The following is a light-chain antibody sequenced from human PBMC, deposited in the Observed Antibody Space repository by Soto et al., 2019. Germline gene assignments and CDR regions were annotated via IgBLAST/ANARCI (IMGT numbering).Light chain of an antibody. V-gene: IGKV1-33*01. CDR2: AAS. CDR1: QDISTY. CDR3: QQYNSYSHT. Sequence: DIQMTQSPSSLSASVGDRVTITCQASQDISTYLNWYQQKPGKAPNLLIYAASNLETGVPSRFSGSGSGTDFTFTISSLQPEDIATYYCQQYNSYSHTFGQVTKLEIK. J-gene: IGKJ2*01.